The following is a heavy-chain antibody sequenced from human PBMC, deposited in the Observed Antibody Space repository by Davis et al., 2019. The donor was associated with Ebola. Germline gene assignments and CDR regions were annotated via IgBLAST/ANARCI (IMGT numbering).Heavy chain of an antibody. Sequence: MPSETLSLTCAVYGGSFSGYYWSWIRQPPGKGLEWIGEINHSGSTNYNPSLKSRVTISVDTSKNQFSLKLSSVTAADTAVYYCARGDYDYIWGSYRTFGYWGQGTLVTVSS. CDR1: GGSFSGYY. CDR3: ARGDYDYIWGSYRTFGY. V-gene: IGHV4-34*01. CDR2: INHSGST. J-gene: IGHJ4*02. D-gene: IGHD3-16*02.